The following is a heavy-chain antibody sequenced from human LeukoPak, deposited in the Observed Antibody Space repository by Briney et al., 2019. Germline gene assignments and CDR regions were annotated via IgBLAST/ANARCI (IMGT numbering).Heavy chain of an antibody. V-gene: IGHV3-23*01. Sequence: GGSLRLSCAASGFTFSSYAMSWVRQAPGKGLEWVSTISNSDYSTYYADSVKGRFTISRANSENTLYLQMNNLRAEDTAVYHCAKATGYLLWGQGTLVTVSS. D-gene: IGHD1-14*01. CDR1: GFTFSSYA. J-gene: IGHJ4*02. CDR3: AKATGYLL. CDR2: ISNSDYST.